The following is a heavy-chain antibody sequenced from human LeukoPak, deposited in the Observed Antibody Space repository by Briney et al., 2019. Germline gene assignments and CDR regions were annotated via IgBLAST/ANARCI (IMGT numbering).Heavy chain of an antibody. Sequence: SETLSLTCTVSGGSISSYYWSWIRQPPGKGLEWIGYIYYSGSTNYNPSLKSRVTISVGTSKNQFSLKLSSVTAADTAVYYCVRLGAAAFSYYFDYWGQGTLVTVSS. CDR3: VRLGAAAFSYYFDY. CDR2: IYYSGST. CDR1: GGSISSYY. V-gene: IGHV4-59*08. D-gene: IGHD2-2*01. J-gene: IGHJ4*02.